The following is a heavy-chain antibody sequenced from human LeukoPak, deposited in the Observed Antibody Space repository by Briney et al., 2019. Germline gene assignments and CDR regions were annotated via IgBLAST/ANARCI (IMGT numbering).Heavy chain of an antibody. V-gene: IGHV4-4*07. Sequence: SETLSLTCTVSGGSISSYYWSCIRQPAGKGLEWIGRIYTSGSTNYNPSLKSRVTMSVDTSKNQFSLKLSSVTAADTAVYYCARVHSSGLLLFDYWGQGTLVTVSS. D-gene: IGHD6-19*01. J-gene: IGHJ4*02. CDR3: ARVHSSGLLLFDY. CDR1: GGSISSYY. CDR2: IYTSGST.